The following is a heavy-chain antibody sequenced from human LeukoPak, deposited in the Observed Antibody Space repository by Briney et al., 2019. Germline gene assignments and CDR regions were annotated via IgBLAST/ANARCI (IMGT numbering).Heavy chain of an antibody. J-gene: IGHJ4*02. Sequence: HPGGSLRLSCAASGFTFSSYEMNTVRQAPGKGLEWVSYISSSGSTIYYADSVKGRFTISRDNAKNPLYLQMNSLRAEDTAVYYCARASIMITFGGVIAGGYFDYGGQGTLVTVSS. CDR3: ARASIMITFGGVIAGGYFDY. D-gene: IGHD3-16*02. CDR1: GFTFSSYE. CDR2: ISSSGSTI. V-gene: IGHV3-48*03.